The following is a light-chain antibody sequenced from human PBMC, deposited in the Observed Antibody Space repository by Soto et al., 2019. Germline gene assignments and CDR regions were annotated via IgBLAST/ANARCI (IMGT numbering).Light chain of an antibody. CDR3: QQADKLLS. V-gene: IGKV1D-12*01. CDR2: ATF. J-gene: IGKJ4*01. Sequence: DIQMAQSPSSVSASVGDTITITCRASQGVDRWLAWYQQKPGRAPKLLIYATFNLPRGVPPRFSGSGYGTHFTLTINNLQPEDFATYYCQQADKLLSFGGGTKVELK. CDR1: QGVDRW.